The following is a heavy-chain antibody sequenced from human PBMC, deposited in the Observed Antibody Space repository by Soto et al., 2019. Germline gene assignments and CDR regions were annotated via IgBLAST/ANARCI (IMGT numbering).Heavy chain of an antibody. V-gene: IGHV3-73*01. D-gene: IGHD1-26*01. J-gene: IGHJ4*02. CDR3: SSGSYYSSY. CDR2: IRSKSNKYAT. CDR1: GFSFSGSA. Sequence: EGSVRLSCTASGFSFSGSAMHWVRQASGKGLEWVGRIRSKSNKYATLYAASVKGRFTISRDDSQNTAYLQMESLKSEDTAVYYCSSGSYYSSYWGQGTLVTVSS.